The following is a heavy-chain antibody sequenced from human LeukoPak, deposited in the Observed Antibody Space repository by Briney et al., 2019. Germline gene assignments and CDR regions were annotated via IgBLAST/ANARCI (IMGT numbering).Heavy chain of an antibody. CDR3: ARQPMGGYYDSSGYPTDAFDI. CDR1: GYRFTSYW. Sequence: GESLKISCKGSGYRFTSYWIGWVRQMPGKGLEWMGIIYPGDSDTRYSPSFQGQVTISADKSISTAYLQWGSLKASDTAMYYCARQPMGGYYDSSGYPTDAFDIWGQGTMVTVSS. J-gene: IGHJ3*02. V-gene: IGHV5-51*01. D-gene: IGHD3-22*01. CDR2: IYPGDSDT.